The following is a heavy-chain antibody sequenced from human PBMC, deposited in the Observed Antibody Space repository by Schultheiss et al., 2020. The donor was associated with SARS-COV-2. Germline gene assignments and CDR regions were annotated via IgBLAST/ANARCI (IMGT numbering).Heavy chain of an antibody. D-gene: IGHD3-22*01. CDR2: ISGSDYST. V-gene: IGHV3-23*01. CDR3: AKDPPYYYDSGTYRVDGMDV. Sequence: GESLKISCAASGFTFSSYAMSWVRQAPGKGLEWVSAISGSDYSTYYADSVKGRFTISRDNSKNTLYLQMNSLRAEDTAVYYCAKDPPYYYDSGTYRVDGMDVWGQGTTVTVSS. J-gene: IGHJ6*02. CDR1: GFTFSSYA.